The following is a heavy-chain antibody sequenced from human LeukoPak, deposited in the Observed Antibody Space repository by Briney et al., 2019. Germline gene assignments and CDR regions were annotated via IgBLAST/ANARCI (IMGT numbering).Heavy chain of an antibody. CDR1: GGTLNGYV. J-gene: IGHJ6*03. CDR3: ATLCCGSYYMDV. CDR2: IIPISGTT. V-gene: IGHV1-69*06. D-gene: IGHD2-15*01. Sequence: SVKVSCKASGGTLNGYVISWVRQAPGQGLEWMGGIIPISGTTNYAQKFQGRVTITADKSTSTAYMELSSLRSEDTAVYYCATLCCGSYYMDVWGKGTTVTVSS.